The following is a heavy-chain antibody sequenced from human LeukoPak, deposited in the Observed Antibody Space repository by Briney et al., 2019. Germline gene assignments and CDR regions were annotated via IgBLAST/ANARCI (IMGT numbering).Heavy chain of an antibody. D-gene: IGHD6-6*01. Sequence: ASVKVSCKASGYTFSDYTITWVRLATGQGLEWMGWMNPNSGNTGYAQKFQGRVTMTRNTSISTAYMELSSLRSEDTAVYYCAREKIAARPTPIDYWGQGTLVTVSS. V-gene: IGHV1-8*02. CDR2: MNPNSGNT. J-gene: IGHJ4*02. CDR3: AREKIAARPTPIDY. CDR1: GYTFSDYT.